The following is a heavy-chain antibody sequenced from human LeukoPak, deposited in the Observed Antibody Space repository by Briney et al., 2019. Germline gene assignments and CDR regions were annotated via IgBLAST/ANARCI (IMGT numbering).Heavy chain of an antibody. Sequence: EASVKVSCKVSGYTLTELSMHWVRQAPGKGLEWMGGFDPEDGETIYAQKFQGRVTMTEDTSTDTAYMELSSLRSEDTAVYYCATSSLIEYCTNGVCHDYWGRGTLVTVSS. V-gene: IGHV1-24*01. CDR1: GYTLTELS. D-gene: IGHD2-8*01. CDR3: ATSSLIEYCTNGVCHDY. CDR2: FDPEDGET. J-gene: IGHJ4*02.